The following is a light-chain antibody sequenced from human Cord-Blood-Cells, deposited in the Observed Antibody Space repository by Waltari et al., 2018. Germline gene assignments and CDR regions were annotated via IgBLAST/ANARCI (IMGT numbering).Light chain of an antibody. CDR1: QSVSSY. J-gene: IGKJ4*01. V-gene: IGKV3-11*01. Sequence: EIVLTQSPATLSLSPGERATLSCRSSQSVSSYLAWYQQKPGQAPRLLIYDASNRATGIPARFSVSGSGTDFTLTISRLEPEDFAVYYGQQRSNWPLTFGGGTKVEIK. CDR3: QQRSNWPLT. CDR2: DAS.